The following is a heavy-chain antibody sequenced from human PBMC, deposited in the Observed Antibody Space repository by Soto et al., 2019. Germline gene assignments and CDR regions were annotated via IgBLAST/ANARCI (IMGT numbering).Heavy chain of an antibody. J-gene: IGHJ5*02. D-gene: IGHD3-10*01. CDR2: INPSGGST. CDR1: GYTFTSYY. Sequence: GASVKVSCKASGYTFTSYYMHWVRQAPGQGLEWMGIINPSGGSTSYAQKFQGRVTMTRDTSTSTVYMELSSLRSEDTAVYYCARDGYYGSGTEYNWFDPWGQGTLVTVSS. V-gene: IGHV1-46*01. CDR3: ARDGYYGSGTEYNWFDP.